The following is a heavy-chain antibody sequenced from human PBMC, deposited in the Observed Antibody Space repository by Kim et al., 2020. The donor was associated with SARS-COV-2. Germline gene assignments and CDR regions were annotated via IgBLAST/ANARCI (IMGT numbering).Heavy chain of an antibody. V-gene: IGHV3-74*01. J-gene: IGHJ4*02. Sequence: GGSLRLSCAASGFTFSNYWMHWVRQTPGEGLVWVSHIKTDGTTTTYADSVKGRFTISRDNAKNTLYLQMNSLTAEDTAVYYCKRGGGMADLDSWGQGTLV. D-gene: IGHD3-16*01. CDR1: GFTFSNYW. CDR3: KRGGGMADLDS. CDR2: IKTDGTTT.